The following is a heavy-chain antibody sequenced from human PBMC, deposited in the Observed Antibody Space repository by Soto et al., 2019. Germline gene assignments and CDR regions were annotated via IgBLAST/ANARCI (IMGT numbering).Heavy chain of an antibody. V-gene: IGHV1-69*13. CDR2: IIPIFGTA. CDR3: ATGRSSSWDYYYYYGMDV. CDR1: GGTFSSYA. D-gene: IGHD6-13*01. Sequence: SVKVSCKASGGTFSSYAISWVRQAPGQGLEWMGGIIPIFGTANYAQKFQGRVTITADESTSTAYMKLSSLRSEDTAVYYCATGRSSSWDYYYYYGMDVWGQGTTVTVSS. J-gene: IGHJ6*02.